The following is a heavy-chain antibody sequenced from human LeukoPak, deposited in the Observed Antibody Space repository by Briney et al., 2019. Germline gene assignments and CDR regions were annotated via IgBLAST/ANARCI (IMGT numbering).Heavy chain of an antibody. J-gene: IGHJ4*02. V-gene: IGHV1-24*01. CDR3: AKWTGDYYDSSGSFDY. CDR1: GYTLTELS. Sequence: ASVKVSCKVSGYTLTELSMHWVRQAPGKGLEWMGSFDPEDGETIYAQKFQGRVTMTEDTSTDTAYMELSSLRSEDTAVYYCAKWTGDYYDSSGSFDYWGQGTLVTVSS. D-gene: IGHD3-22*01. CDR2: FDPEDGET.